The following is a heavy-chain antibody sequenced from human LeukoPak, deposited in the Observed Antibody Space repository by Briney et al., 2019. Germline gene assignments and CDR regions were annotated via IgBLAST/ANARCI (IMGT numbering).Heavy chain of an antibody. CDR3: ARDQQTTPGYFDY. V-gene: IGHV4-39*07. CDR1: GGSISSSSYY. D-gene: IGHD6-13*01. CDR2: IYYSGST. Sequence: PSETLSLTCTVSGGSISSSSYYWGWIRQPPGKGLEWIGSIYYSGSTYYNPSLKSRVTISVDTSKNQFSLKLSSVTAADTAVYYCARDQQTTPGYFDYWGQGTLVTVSS. J-gene: IGHJ4*02.